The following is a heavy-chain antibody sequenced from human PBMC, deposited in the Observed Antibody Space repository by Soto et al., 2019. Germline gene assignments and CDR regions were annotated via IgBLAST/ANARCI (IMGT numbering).Heavy chain of an antibody. V-gene: IGHV3-7*01. Sequence: EVQLVESGGGLVQPGGSLRLSCAASGFNLNNYWRTWVRQAPGKGLEWVANIKLDGSEKYYVDSVKGRFTISRDTAKNSLYLQMNNLGVEDTAMYYCARRRGSYSHDYWGQGTLVTVSS. CDR3: ARRRGSYSHDY. CDR1: GFNLNNYW. D-gene: IGHD6-13*01. J-gene: IGHJ4*02. CDR2: IKLDGSEK.